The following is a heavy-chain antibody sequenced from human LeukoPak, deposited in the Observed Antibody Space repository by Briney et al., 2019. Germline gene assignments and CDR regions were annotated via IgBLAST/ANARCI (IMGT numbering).Heavy chain of an antibody. J-gene: IGHJ6*03. V-gene: IGHV1-18*04. D-gene: IGHD6-19*01. CDR3: AVAVAHYYYMDV. Sequence: ASVKVSCKSFGYTFTSNYMHWVRQAPGQGLEWMGWISAYNGNTNYAQKLQGRVTMTTDTSTSTAYMELRSLRSDDTAVYYCAVAVAHYYYMDVWGKGTTVTVSS. CDR2: ISAYNGNT. CDR1: GYTFTSNY.